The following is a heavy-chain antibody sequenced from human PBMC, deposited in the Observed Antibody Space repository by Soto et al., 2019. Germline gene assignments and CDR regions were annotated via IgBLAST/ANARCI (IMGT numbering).Heavy chain of an antibody. Sequence: EVQLVEAGGGLVQPGESLRLSCAASGFTFDYYWMHWVRQAPGKGLVWVSRIHSDGTSTTYADSVKGRFTISRDNAKNTLSLQMNSLRAEGTGVYYCARGDRGAFDLWGQGTVVTVSS. J-gene: IGHJ3*01. D-gene: IGHD1-26*01. CDR3: ARGDRGAFDL. CDR1: GFTFDYYW. CDR2: IHSDGTST. V-gene: IGHV3-74*01.